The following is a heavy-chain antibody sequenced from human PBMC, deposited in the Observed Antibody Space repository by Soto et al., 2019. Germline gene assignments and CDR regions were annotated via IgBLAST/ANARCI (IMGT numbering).Heavy chain of an antibody. D-gene: IGHD3-3*01. J-gene: IGHJ4*02. V-gene: IGHV2-5*02. CDR1: GFSLTTSGVG. Sequence: QITLNESGPTQVKPRQTLTLTCTFSGFSLTTSGVGVGWIRQSPGKAPEWLALIYWDDDKRYRPSLKSRLTITKDTSKNQVVLTMAYLDPADTPTYYCAHRVLRSVFGLVTTTAIYFDFWGQGTPVAVSS. CDR2: IYWDDDK. CDR3: AHRVLRSVFGLVTTTAIYFDF.